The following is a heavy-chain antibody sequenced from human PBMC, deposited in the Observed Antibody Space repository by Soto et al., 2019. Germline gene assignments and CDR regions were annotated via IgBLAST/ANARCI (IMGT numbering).Heavy chain of an antibody. Sequence: QVQLVQSGAEVKKPGSSVKVSCKASGGTFSSYAISWVRQAPGQGLEWMGGIIPIFGTANYAQKFQGRVTITADEYTSKDYMEQSSLRAEDTAVYYCARAEGGAPPLDFDYWGQGTLVTVSS. CDR1: GGTFSSYA. V-gene: IGHV1-69*01. CDR2: IIPIFGTA. J-gene: IGHJ4*02. D-gene: IGHD3-16*01. CDR3: ARAEGGAPPLDFDY.